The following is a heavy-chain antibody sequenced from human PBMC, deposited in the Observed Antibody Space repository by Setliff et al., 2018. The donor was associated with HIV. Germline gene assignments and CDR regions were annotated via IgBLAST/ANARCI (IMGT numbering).Heavy chain of an antibody. Sequence: SETLSLTCTVSGGSISSSSYCWGWIRQPPGKGLEWLATVYHSGSTYYNPSLKSRVTISIDTSKNQFSLRLSSVTAADTAVYYCARLSCSSNSCPFDYWVQGTLVTVSS. J-gene: IGHJ4*02. D-gene: IGHD2-2*01. CDR2: VYHSGST. CDR1: GGSISSSSYC. V-gene: IGHV4-39*07. CDR3: ARLSCSSNSCPFDY.